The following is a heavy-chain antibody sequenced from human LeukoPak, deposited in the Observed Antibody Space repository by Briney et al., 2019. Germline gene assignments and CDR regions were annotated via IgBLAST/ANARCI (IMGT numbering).Heavy chain of an antibody. Sequence: GGSLRLSCAASGFTFSSYAMHWVRQAPGKGLEWVAVISYDGSNKYYADSVKGRFTISRDNSKNTLYLQMNSLRAEDTAVYYCARDVLGSGSYLLDYWGQGTLVTVSS. V-gene: IGHV3-30-3*01. CDR2: ISYDGSNK. CDR1: GFTFSSYA. J-gene: IGHJ4*02. CDR3: ARDVLGSGSYLLDY. D-gene: IGHD3-10*02.